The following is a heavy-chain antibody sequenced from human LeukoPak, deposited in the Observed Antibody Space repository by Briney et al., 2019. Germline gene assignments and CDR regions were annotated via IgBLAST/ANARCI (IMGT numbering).Heavy chain of an antibody. V-gene: IGHV1-46*01. Sequence: ASVKVFCKASGYTFTSYYMHWVRQAPGQGLEWMGIINPSGGSTSYAQKFQGRVTMTRDTSTSTVYMELSSLRSEDTAVYYCARDGLPTVTTWDGMDVWGQGTTVTVSS. D-gene: IGHD4-17*01. CDR3: ARDGLPTVTTWDGMDV. CDR1: GYTFTSYY. CDR2: INPSGGST. J-gene: IGHJ6*02.